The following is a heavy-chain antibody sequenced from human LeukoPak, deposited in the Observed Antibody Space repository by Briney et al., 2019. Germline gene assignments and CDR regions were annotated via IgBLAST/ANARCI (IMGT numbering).Heavy chain of an antibody. V-gene: IGHV1-2*02. D-gene: IGHD3-9*01. CDR3: ARDFFAFRYYDILTGYCKARYNWFDP. J-gene: IGHJ5*02. CDR1: GYTFTGYY. Sequence: ASVKVSCRASGYTFTGYYMHWVRQAPGQGLEWMGWINPNSGGTNYAQKFQGRVTMTRDTSISTAYMELSRLRSDDTAVYYCARDFFAFRYYDILTGYCKARYNWFDPWGQGTLVTVSS. CDR2: INPNSGGT.